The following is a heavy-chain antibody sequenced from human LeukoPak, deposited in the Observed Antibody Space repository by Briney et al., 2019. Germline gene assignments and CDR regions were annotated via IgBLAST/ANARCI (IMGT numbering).Heavy chain of an antibody. CDR1: VGTFSSYA. J-gene: IGHJ4*02. D-gene: IGHD6-19*01. V-gene: IGHV1-69*04. CDR3: ARERGVAVAGCPGGY. CDR2: IIPILGIA. Sequence: SVKVSCKASVGTFSSYAISWVRQAPGQGLDWMGRIIPILGIANSAQKFQGRVTITADKSTSTAYLELSSLRYEDTAVYYCARERGVAVAGCPGGYWGQGTLVTVSS.